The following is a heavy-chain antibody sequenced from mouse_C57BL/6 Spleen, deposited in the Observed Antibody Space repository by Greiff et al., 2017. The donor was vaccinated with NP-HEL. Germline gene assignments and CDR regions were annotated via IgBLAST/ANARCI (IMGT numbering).Heavy chain of an antibody. CDR3: ARYDYAMDY. Sequence: QVQLQQSGTELFPPGASVKLSCKASGYTFTRSRMPVSPPMPVPSLYFILTINPLPSGTNTNEKFKSKATLTVDKSSSTAYMQLSSLTSEDSAVYYCARYDYAMDYWGQGTSVTVSS. CDR1: GYTFTRSR. J-gene: IGHJ4*01. CDR2: INPLPSGT. V-gene: IGHV1-53*01.